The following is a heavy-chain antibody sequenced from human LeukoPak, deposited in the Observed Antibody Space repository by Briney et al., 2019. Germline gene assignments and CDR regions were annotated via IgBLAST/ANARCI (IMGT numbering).Heavy chain of an antibody. J-gene: IGHJ3*02. Sequence: SETLSLTCTVSGGSISSYYWGWIRQPAGKGLEWIGRIYTSGSTNYNPSLKSRVTMSVDTSKNQFSLKLSSVTAADTAVYYCARDSVFWSGYGEAFDIWGQGTMVTVSS. D-gene: IGHD3-3*01. V-gene: IGHV4-4*07. CDR1: GGSISSYY. CDR3: ARDSVFWSGYGEAFDI. CDR2: IYTSGST.